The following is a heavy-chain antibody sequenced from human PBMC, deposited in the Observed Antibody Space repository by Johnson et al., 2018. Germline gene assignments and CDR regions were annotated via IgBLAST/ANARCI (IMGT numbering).Heavy chain of an antibody. J-gene: IGHJ4*02. Sequence: QVQLVESGGGVVQPGRSLRLSCAASGLTLRNYGMHWVRQAPGKGLEWVALVLSDGINKYYADSVKGRFTTFRDNSKNTLYLQMSNLRAEDTAVYYCVRDRSSFYEVLEYWGQGALVTVSS. CDR1: GLTLRNYG. V-gene: IGHV3-33*01. CDR3: VRDRSSFYEVLEY. D-gene: IGHD6-6*01. CDR2: VLSDGINK.